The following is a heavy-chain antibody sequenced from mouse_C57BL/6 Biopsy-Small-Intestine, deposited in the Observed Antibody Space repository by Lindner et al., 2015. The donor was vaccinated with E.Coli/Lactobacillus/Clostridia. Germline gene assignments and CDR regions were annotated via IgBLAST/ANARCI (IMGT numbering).Heavy chain of an antibody. CDR1: GYTFTDYK. CDR2: ISPDNGGT. CDR3: ARSDYDGGVDY. Sequence: VQLQESGPELVKPGTSVKMSCKASGYTFTDYKIYWVKQSHGKSLEWIGYISPDNGGTTYNQKFRDKATLTVHKSSSTAYMEFRSLTSEDSAVYYCARSDYDGGVDYWGQGTTLTVSS. J-gene: IGHJ2*01. V-gene: IGHV1-22*01. D-gene: IGHD2-4*01.